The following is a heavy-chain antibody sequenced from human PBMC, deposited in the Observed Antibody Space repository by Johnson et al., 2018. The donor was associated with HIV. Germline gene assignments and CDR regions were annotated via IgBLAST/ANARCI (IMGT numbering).Heavy chain of an antibody. CDR3: ARADRDSGTYHDAFDI. CDR1: GFTVSSNY. Sequence: VQLVESGGGLIQPGGSLRLSCAASGFTVSSNYMSWVRQAPGKGLEWVSVIYSGGSTYYADSVKGRFTISRDNSKNTLYLQMNSLRAEDRAVYYCARADRDSGTYHDAFDIWGQGTMVTVSS. D-gene: IGHD1-26*01. J-gene: IGHJ3*02. CDR2: IYSGGST. V-gene: IGHV3-53*01.